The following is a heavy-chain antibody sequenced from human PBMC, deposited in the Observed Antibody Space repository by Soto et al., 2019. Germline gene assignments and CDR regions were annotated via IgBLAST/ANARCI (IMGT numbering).Heavy chain of an antibody. J-gene: IGHJ3*02. D-gene: IGHD3-9*01. Sequence: ASVKVSCKASGYTFTGYYMHWVRQAPGQGLEWMGWINPNSGGTNYAQKFQGWVTMTRDTSISTAYMELSRLRSEDTAVYYCARRWGYYDIVTGYRTIDAFDIWGQGTMVTVSS. CDR2: INPNSGGT. CDR3: ARRWGYYDIVTGYRTIDAFDI. V-gene: IGHV1-2*04. CDR1: GYTFTGYY.